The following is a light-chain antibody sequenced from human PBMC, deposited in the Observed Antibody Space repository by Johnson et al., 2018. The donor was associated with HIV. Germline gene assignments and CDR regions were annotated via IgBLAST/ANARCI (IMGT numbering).Light chain of an antibody. J-gene: IGLJ1*01. CDR1: SSNIGNNY. V-gene: IGLV1-51*01. CDR2: DNN. Sequence: QSVLTQPPSVSAAPGQKVTISCSGSSSNIGNNYVSWYQQVQGTAPKLLIYDNNRRPSGIPDRFYGSKSGTSATLGITGLQTGDEADDYCGTWDSSLGTAFFGTGTKVTVL. CDR3: GTWDSSLGTAF.